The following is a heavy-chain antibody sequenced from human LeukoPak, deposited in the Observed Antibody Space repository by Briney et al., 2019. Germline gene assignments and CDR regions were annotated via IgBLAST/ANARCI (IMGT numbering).Heavy chain of an antibody. V-gene: IGHV4-39*01. Sequence: SETLSLTCTVSGGSISSSSYYWGWIRQPPGKGLEWIGSVFYSGSTYYNPSLKSRVTISVDTSKNQFSLKLSSVTAADTAVYYCARQSFWSGSCPFDYWGQGTLVTVSS. J-gene: IGHJ4*02. D-gene: IGHD3-3*01. CDR3: ARQSFWSGSCPFDY. CDR1: GGSISSSSYY. CDR2: VFYSGST.